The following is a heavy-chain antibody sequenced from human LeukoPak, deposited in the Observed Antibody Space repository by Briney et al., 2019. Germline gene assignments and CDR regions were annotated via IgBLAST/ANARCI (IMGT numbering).Heavy chain of an antibody. CDR3: AELGITMIGGV. V-gene: IGHV3-23*01. CDR2: ISGSGGST. Sequence: GGSLRLSCAASGFTFSNYAMHWVRQAPGKGLEWVSAISGSGGSTYYADSVKGRFTISRDNSKNTLYLQMNSLGAEDTAVYYCAELGITMIGGVWGKGTTVTISS. CDR1: GFTFSNYA. D-gene: IGHD3-10*02. J-gene: IGHJ6*03.